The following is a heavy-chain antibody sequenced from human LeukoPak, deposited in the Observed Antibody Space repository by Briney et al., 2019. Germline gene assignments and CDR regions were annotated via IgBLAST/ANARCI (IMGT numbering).Heavy chain of an antibody. J-gene: IGHJ3*02. D-gene: IGHD1-26*01. Sequence: PSETLSLTCTVSGGSISSYYWSWIRQPPGKGLEWIGYIYYSGSTNYNPSLKSRVTISVDTSKNQFSLKLSSVTAADTAVYYCAGRYSDAFDIWGQGTMVTVSS. CDR2: IYYSGST. CDR3: AGRYSDAFDI. V-gene: IGHV4-59*01. CDR1: GGSISSYY.